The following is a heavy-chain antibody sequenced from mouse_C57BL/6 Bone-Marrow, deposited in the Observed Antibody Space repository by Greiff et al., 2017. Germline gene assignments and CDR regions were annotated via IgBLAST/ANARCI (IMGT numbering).Heavy chain of an antibody. Sequence: EVQLVESGGGLVKPGGSLKLSCAASGFTFSSYAMSWVRQTPEKRLEWVATICAGGSYNYSPDNVKGRFTISIDNAKNKMYLQMSHLKSEDTAMYYCASDNGDYCGSSPFAYWGQGTLVTVSA. V-gene: IGHV5-4*01. CDR3: ASDNGDYCGSSPFAY. CDR1: GFTFSSYA. D-gene: IGHD1-1*01. CDR2: ICAGGSYN. J-gene: IGHJ3*01.